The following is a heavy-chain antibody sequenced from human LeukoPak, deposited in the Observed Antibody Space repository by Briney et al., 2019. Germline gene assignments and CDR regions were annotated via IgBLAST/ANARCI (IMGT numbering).Heavy chain of an antibody. V-gene: IGHV3-48*03. D-gene: IGHD2-8*01. Sequence: PEGSLRLSCAASGFTFSSYEMNWVRQAPGKGLEWVSYISSSGSTIYYADSVKGRFTISRDDAKNSLYLQMNSLRAEDTALYYCARVPLMVYDNWFDPWGQGTLVTVSS. CDR1: GFTFSSYE. CDR3: ARVPLMVYDNWFDP. J-gene: IGHJ5*02. CDR2: ISSSGSTI.